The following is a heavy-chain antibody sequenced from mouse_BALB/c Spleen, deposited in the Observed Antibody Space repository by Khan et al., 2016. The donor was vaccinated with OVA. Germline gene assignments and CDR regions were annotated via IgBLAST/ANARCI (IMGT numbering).Heavy chain of an antibody. CDR1: GYTFTNYG. J-gene: IGHJ4*01. CDR2: INTYTGEP. V-gene: IGHV9-3-1*01. D-gene: IGHD2-10*01. Sequence: QIQLVQSGPALKKPGETVKISCKASGYTFTNYGMNWVKQAPGKGLKWMGWINTYTGEPTYADDFKGRFAFSLETSASTANLQINNLKSEDTATYFCARPPYFSYVMVYWGQGTLVTVSS. CDR3: ARPPYFSYVMVY.